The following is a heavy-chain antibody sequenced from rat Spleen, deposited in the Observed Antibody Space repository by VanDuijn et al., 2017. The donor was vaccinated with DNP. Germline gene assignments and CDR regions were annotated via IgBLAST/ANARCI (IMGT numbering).Heavy chain of an antibody. V-gene: IGHV4-2*01. D-gene: IGHD1-4*01. J-gene: IGHJ3*01. CDR3: VTRGIWPDNWFAY. CDR1: GLNFNDYW. Sequence: EVKLVESGGGLVQPGRSLKLSCEVSGLNFNDYWMGWVRQAPGKGLEWVGEIKGDSSVVNHNPSLKDRFIISRDNAQNSLYLQMNSLGSKDTAIYYCVTRGIWPDNWFAYWGQGTLVTVSS. CDR2: IKGDSSVV.